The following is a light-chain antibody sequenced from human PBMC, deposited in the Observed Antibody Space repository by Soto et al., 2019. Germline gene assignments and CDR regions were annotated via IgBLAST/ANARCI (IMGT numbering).Light chain of an antibody. V-gene: IGLV2-8*01. CDR2: EVS. J-gene: IGLJ1*01. CDR1: SSDVGAYNY. CDR3: SPYAASNNHYV. Sequence: QSVLTQPPSASGSPGQSVTISCTGTSSDVGAYNYVSWYQQLPGKAPKLIIYEVSKRPSGVPDRFSGSKSGNTASLTVSGLQAEDEADYHCSPYAASNNHYVFGTGTKVTDL.